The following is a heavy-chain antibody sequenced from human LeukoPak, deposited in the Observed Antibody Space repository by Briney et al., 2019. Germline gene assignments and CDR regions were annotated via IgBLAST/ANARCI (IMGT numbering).Heavy chain of an antibody. Sequence: PGRSLRLSCAASGFTFDDYAMHWVRQAPGKGLEWVSGISWNSGSIGYADSVKGRFTISRDNAKNSLYLQMNSLRAEDTAVYYCAKDPGYFQHWGQGTLVTVSS. J-gene: IGHJ1*01. V-gene: IGHV3-9*01. CDR2: ISWNSGSI. CDR3: AKDPGYFQH. CDR1: GFTFDDYA.